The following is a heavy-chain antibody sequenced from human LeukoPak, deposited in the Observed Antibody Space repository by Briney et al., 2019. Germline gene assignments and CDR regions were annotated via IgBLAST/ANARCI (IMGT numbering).Heavy chain of an antibody. D-gene: IGHD3-10*01. CDR3: ATNTRQITMVRGVHNWFDP. CDR2: FDPEDGET. Sequence: ASVKVSCKVSGYTLTELSMHWVRQAPGKALEWMGGFDPEDGETIYAQKFQGRVTMTEDTSTDTAYMELSSLRSEDTAVYYCATNTRQITMVRGVHNWFDPWGQGTLVTVSS. V-gene: IGHV1-24*01. J-gene: IGHJ5*02. CDR1: GYTLTELS.